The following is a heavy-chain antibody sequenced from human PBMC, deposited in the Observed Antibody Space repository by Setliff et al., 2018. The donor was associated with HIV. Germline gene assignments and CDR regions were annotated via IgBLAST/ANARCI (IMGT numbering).Heavy chain of an antibody. J-gene: IGHJ5*02. CDR2: FYYSGST. D-gene: IGHD3-3*01. Sequence: KPSETLSLTCTVSGGSISSHYWSWIRQPPGKGLEWIGYFYYSGSTNYNPSLKSRVTISADTSKNQFSLRLITMTAADTAVYYCARALDPTYYDFWRFDPWGQGTLVTVSS. V-gene: IGHV4-59*11. CDR1: GGSISSHY. CDR3: ARALDPTYYDFWRFDP.